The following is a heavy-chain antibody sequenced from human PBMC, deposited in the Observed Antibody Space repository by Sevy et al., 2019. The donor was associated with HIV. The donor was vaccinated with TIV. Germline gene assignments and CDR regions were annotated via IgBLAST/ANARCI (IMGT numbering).Heavy chain of an antibody. V-gene: IGHV3-23*01. CDR2: ISGSGGST. CDR1: RFNFGSYA. CDR3: AKDNHYDSRGYYYGMRPSEGAFDI. Sequence: GGSLRLSCAASRFNFGSYAMSWVRQAPGKGLEWVSAISGSGGSTYYSDSVKGRFTISRDNSKNTLDLQMNSLRAEDTAIYYCAKDNHYDSRGYYYGMRPSEGAFDIWGQGTMVTVSS. J-gene: IGHJ3*02. D-gene: IGHD3-22*01.